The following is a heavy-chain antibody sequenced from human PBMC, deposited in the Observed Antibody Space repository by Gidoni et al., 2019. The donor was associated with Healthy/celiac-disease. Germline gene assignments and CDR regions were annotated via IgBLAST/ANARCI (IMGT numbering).Heavy chain of an antibody. Sequence: QVQLVEAGGGLVKPGGSLRLSCAASGFTVSDYYMSWSRQAPGKGLEWVSFISSSGSNIYYADYVKGRFTIYRDNAKNSLYLQMHRLRDEDTDVYSCAREGDLGATVAFDIWGQGTMVTVSS. J-gene: IGHJ3*02. D-gene: IGHD1-26*01. CDR3: AREGDLGATVAFDI. CDR1: GFTVSDYY. V-gene: IGHV3-11*01. CDR2: ISSSGSNI.